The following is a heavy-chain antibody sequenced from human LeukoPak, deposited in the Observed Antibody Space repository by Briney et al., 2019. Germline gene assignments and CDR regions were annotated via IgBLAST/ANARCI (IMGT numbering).Heavy chain of an antibody. D-gene: IGHD6-13*01. CDR3: ARDSAAGVLDY. J-gene: IGHJ4*02. CDR1: GGSISSGGYY. V-gene: IGHV4-30-2*01. Sequence: SETLSLTCTVPGGSISSGGYYWSWIRQPPGKGLEWIGYIYHSGSTYYNPSLKSRVTISVDRSKNQFSLKLSSVTAADTAVYYCARDSAAGVLDYWGQGTLVTVSS. CDR2: IYHSGST.